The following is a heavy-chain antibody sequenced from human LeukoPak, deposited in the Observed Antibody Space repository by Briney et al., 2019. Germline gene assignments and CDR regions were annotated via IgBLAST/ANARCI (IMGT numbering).Heavy chain of an antibody. CDR1: GGSISHYY. D-gene: IGHD3-22*01. J-gene: IGHJ4*02. V-gene: IGHV4-31*03. Sequence: SETLSLTCTVSGGSISHYYWSWIRQHPGKGLEWIGYIYYSGSTYYNPSLKSRVTISVDTSKNQFSLKLSSVTAADTAVYYCAREGSYYDSSGYQRPLGYWGQGTLVTVSS. CDR3: AREGSYYDSSGYQRPLGY. CDR2: IYYSGST.